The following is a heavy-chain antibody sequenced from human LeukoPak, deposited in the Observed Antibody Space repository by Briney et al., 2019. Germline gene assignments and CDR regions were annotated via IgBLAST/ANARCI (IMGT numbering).Heavy chain of an antibody. J-gene: IGHJ4*02. V-gene: IGHV1-46*01. CDR3: ARVGYYESSGYYEY. CDR1: GYTFINYY. D-gene: IGHD3-22*01. Sequence: ASVKVSCKASGYTFINYYMHWVRQAPGQGLEWMGIINPSGGSTSYAQKFQGRVTMTRDTSISTVYMELSRLRSDDTAVYYCARVGYYESSGYYEYWGQGTLVTVSS. CDR2: INPSGGST.